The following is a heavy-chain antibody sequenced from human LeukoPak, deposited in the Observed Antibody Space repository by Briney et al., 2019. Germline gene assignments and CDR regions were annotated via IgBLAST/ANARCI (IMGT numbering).Heavy chain of an antibody. CDR1: GYTFTSYG. CDR3: ARVISYYDSSGYIDNWFDP. D-gene: IGHD3-22*01. V-gene: IGHV1-69*13. CDR2: IIPIFGTA. J-gene: IGHJ5*02. Sequence: GASVKVSCKASGYTFTSYGISWVRQAPGQGLEWMGGIIPIFGTANYAQKFQGRVTITADESTSTAYMELSSLRSEDTAVYYCARVISYYDSSGYIDNWFDPWGQGTLVTVSS.